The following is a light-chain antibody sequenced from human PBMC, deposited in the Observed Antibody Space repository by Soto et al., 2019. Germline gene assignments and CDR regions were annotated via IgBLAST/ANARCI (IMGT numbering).Light chain of an antibody. J-gene: IGKJ1*01. Sequence: EIVLTQSPGTLSLSPGDRATLSCRASQSVRSSYLAWYQQRPGQSPRLLIYGASSRAAGIPDRFSGSGSGTDFTLTITRLEPEDFAVYYCQQYSSSPQTFGQGTKVEIK. CDR3: QQYSSSPQT. CDR1: QSVRSSY. V-gene: IGKV3-20*01. CDR2: GAS.